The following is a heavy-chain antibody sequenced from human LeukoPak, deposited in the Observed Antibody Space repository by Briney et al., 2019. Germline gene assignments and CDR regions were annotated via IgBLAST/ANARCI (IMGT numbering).Heavy chain of an antibody. Sequence: QPGRSLRLSCAASGFTFDDYAMHWVRQAPGKGLEWVSGISWNSVNIGHEDSVKGRFTISRDNAKNSLHLQMNSLRPEDTALYYCVRDRGLRNQWLQVTYDSWGQGTLVTVSS. CDR1: GFTFDDYA. CDR3: VRDRGLRNQWLQVTYDS. V-gene: IGHV3-9*01. D-gene: IGHD5-24*01. CDR2: ISWNSVNI. J-gene: IGHJ4*02.